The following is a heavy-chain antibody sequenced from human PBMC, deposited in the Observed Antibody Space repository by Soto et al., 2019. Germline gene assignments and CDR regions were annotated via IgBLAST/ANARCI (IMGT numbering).Heavy chain of an antibody. J-gene: IGHJ4*02. CDR3: ARVYGSGWAHFDY. Sequence: GGSLRLSCAASGFTFSGYWMHWVRQSPGKGLVWVSRIHSDGSSTYYADSVKGRFTTSRDNAKNALYLQMNSLRAEDTAVYYCARVYGSGWAHFDYWGQGTLVTVSS. CDR2: IHSDGSST. CDR1: GFTFSGYW. V-gene: IGHV3-74*01. D-gene: IGHD6-19*01.